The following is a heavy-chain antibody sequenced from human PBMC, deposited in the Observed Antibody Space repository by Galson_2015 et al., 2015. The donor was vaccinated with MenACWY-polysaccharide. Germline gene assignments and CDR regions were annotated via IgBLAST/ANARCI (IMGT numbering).Heavy chain of an antibody. CDR1: GYTFTIYD. D-gene: IGHD4-11*01. J-gene: IGHJ4*02. CDR3: VRVGYSNDFDY. V-gene: IGHV1-8*01. CDR2: MQPKSGNT. Sequence: SVKVSCKASGYTFTIYDINWVRQAPGQGLEWMGWMQPKSGNTGYAQNFQGRITMTRDTSISTAYMELSSLRSDDTAVYYCVRVGYSNDFDYWGQGTLVTVSS.